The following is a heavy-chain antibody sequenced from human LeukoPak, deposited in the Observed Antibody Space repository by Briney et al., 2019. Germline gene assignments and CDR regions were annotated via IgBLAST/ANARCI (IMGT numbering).Heavy chain of an antibody. Sequence: ASVKVSCKASGYTFTSYGINWVRQAPGQGLEWMGWISAYNGNTNYAQKLQGRVTMTTDTSTSTAYMELRSLRSDDTAVYYCARWSDIVVVPAAIGPDFDYWGQGSLVTVSS. V-gene: IGHV1-18*04. CDR2: ISAYNGNT. CDR3: ARWSDIVVVPAAIGPDFDY. D-gene: IGHD2-2*01. J-gene: IGHJ4*02. CDR1: GYTFTSYG.